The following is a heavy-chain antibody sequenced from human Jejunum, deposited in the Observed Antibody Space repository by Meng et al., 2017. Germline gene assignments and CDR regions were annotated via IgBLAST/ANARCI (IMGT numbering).Heavy chain of an antibody. D-gene: IGHD1-26*01. V-gene: IGHV4-61*02. CDR1: GVSISSSSYS. CDR3: AREFQPKWELPYTDN. CDR2: LYYTGGT. J-gene: IGHJ4*02. Sequence: SETLSLTCTVSGVSISSSSYSWSWVRQPAGKGLEYIGRLYYTGGTNYNPSLKSRASMSLDTSKNQFSLTLSSVTAADTGIYDCAREFQPKWELPYTDNWGQGRLVTVSS.